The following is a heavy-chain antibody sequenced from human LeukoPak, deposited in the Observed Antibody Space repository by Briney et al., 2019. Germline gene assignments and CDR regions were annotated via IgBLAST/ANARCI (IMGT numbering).Heavy chain of an antibody. Sequence: PGGFLRLSCAASGFTFSSYAMHWVRQAPGKGLEWVAVISYDGSNKYYADSVKGRFTISRDNSKNTLYLQMNSLRAEDTAVYYCARAQHPQWLVSDYWGQGTLVTVSS. D-gene: IGHD6-19*01. CDR1: GFTFSSYA. J-gene: IGHJ4*02. CDR3: ARAQHPQWLVSDY. CDR2: ISYDGSNK. V-gene: IGHV3-30-3*01.